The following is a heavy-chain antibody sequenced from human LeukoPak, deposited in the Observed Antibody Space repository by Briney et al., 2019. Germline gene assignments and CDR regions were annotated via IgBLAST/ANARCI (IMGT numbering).Heavy chain of an antibody. J-gene: IGHJ4*02. Sequence: GGSLRLSCAASGFTFSSYWMSWVRQAPGKGLEWVANIKQDGSEKYYVDSEKGRFTISRDNAKNSLYLQMNSLRAEDTVVYYCASGYSYGYYWGQGTLVTVSS. D-gene: IGHD5-18*01. CDR2: IKQDGSEK. CDR3: ASGYSYGYY. V-gene: IGHV3-7*01. CDR1: GFTFSSYW.